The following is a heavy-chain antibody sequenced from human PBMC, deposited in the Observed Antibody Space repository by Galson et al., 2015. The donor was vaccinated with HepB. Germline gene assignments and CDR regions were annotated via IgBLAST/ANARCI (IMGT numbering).Heavy chain of an antibody. V-gene: IGHV1-18*01. D-gene: IGHD6-19*01. J-gene: IGHJ2*01. CDR2: ISAYNGNT. CDR3: ARDVQGVAGTAPNWYFDL. Sequence: SVKVSCKASGYTFTSYGISWVRQAPGQGLEWMGWISAYNGNTNYAQKLQGRVTMTTDTSTSTAYMELRSLRSDDTAVYYCARDVQGVAGTAPNWYFDLWGRGTLVTVSS. CDR1: GYTFTSYG.